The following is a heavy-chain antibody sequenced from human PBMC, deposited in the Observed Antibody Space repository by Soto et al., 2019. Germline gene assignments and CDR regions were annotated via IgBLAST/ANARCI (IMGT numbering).Heavy chain of an antibody. CDR2: IIPIFGTA. D-gene: IGHD5-12*01. CDR1: GGTFSSYA. Sequence: GASVKVSCKASGGTFSSYAIGWVRQAPGQGLEWMGGIIPIFGTANYAQKFQGRVTITADESTSTAYMELSSLRSEDTAVYYCARAPRIVASTAFDYWGQGTLVTVSS. CDR3: ARAPRIVASTAFDY. V-gene: IGHV1-69*13. J-gene: IGHJ4*02.